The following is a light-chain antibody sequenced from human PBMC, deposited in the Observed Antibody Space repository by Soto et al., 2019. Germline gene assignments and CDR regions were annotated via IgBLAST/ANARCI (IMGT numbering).Light chain of an antibody. CDR3: QQYESSPLT. CDR1: QSVSSAL. J-gene: IGKJ4*01. CDR2: RAS. V-gene: IGKV3-20*01. Sequence: EIVLTQSPDTLSLSPGERATLSCRASQSVSSALLAWYQQKPGQDPRLLIYRASTRATGIPDRFTGSGSGTDFTLTISRLEPEDFAVYYCQQYESSPLTFGGGTKVEIK.